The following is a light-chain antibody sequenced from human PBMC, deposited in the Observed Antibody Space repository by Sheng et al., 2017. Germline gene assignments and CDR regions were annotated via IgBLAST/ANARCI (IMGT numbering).Light chain of an antibody. Sequence: DIVMTQSPDSLAVSLGERATVNCKSSQSLLYSSDDNDDNHLAWYQQKPGQPPKLLIYWASTRKSGVPARFSGSGSGTDFTLTINSLQPEDVAIYYCQQYYSTPWTFGQGTRVEIK. CDR1: QSLLYSSDDNDDNH. CDR3: QQYYSTPWT. CDR2: WAS. V-gene: IGKV4-1*01. J-gene: IGKJ1*01.